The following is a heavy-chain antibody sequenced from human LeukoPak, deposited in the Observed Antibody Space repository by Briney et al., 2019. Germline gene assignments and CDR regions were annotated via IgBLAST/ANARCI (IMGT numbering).Heavy chain of an antibody. J-gene: IGHJ6*03. CDR3: ARDTTAPDYYYYYYVDV. D-gene: IGHD1-14*01. V-gene: IGHV3-11*01. CDR2: ISSSGSTI. CDR1: GFTFSDYY. Sequence: GRSLRLSCAASGFTFSDYYMSWIRQAPGKGLEWVSYISSSGSTIYYADSVKGRFTISRDNAKNSLYLQMNSLRAEDTAVYYCARDTTAPDYYYYYYVDVWGKGTTVTVSS.